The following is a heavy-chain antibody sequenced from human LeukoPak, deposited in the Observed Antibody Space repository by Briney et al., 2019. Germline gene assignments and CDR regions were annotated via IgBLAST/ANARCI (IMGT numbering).Heavy chain of an antibody. CDR2: INHDGTET. V-gene: IGHV3-7*03. CDR3: ATTAGRTGGNS. Sequence: GGSLRLSCAASGFIFSTAWMAWVRQAPGKGPEWVAYINHDGTETNYLDSVKGRFTVSRDNVKNSLYLQMNSLRADDTAVYYCATTAGRTGGNSWGQGALVTVSS. D-gene: IGHD3-16*01. CDR1: GFIFSTAW. J-gene: IGHJ4*02.